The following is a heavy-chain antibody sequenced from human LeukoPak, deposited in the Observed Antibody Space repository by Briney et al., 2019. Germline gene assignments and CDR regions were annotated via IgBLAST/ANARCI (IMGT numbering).Heavy chain of an antibody. CDR3: ARGGSSGWSYLDF. J-gene: IGHJ4*02. CDR1: GFTFSNYA. CDR2: TWYDGSNK. D-gene: IGHD6-19*01. Sequence: GGSLRLSCAASGFTFSNYAMHWARKAPGKGLEWVAVTWYDGSNKHYADSVKGRFTVSGDSAKNTLYLQMNSLRGEDTAMYYCARGGSSGWSYLDFWGQGTLVTVSS. V-gene: IGHV3-33*08.